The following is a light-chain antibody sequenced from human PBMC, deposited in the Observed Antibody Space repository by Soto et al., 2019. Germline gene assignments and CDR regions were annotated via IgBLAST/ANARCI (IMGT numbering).Light chain of an antibody. CDR3: QQSYSTPRT. J-gene: IGKJ1*01. V-gene: IGKV1-39*01. Sequence: DIQMTQSPSSLSAPVGDRVTITCRASQSISSYLNWYQQKPGKAPKLLIYAASSLQSGVPSRFSGSGSGTDFTLTISSLQHEDFATYYCQQSYSTPRTSGQGTKVDIK. CDR1: QSISSY. CDR2: AAS.